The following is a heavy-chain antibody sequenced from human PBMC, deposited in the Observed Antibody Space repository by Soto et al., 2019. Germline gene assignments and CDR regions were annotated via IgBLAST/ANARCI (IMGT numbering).Heavy chain of an antibody. Sequence: PSETLSLTCAVYGGSFSAYYWSWVRQPPGKGLGWIGEIIHSESTKYNPSLKSRVTISVDTSKNQFSLKPSSVTAADTAVYYCARQRPTDGRWEFANYYGMDVWGQGTPVTVSS. D-gene: IGHD1-26*01. V-gene: IGHV4-34*12. CDR3: ARQRPTDGRWEFANYYGMDV. J-gene: IGHJ6*02. CDR2: IIHSEST. CDR1: GGSFSAYY.